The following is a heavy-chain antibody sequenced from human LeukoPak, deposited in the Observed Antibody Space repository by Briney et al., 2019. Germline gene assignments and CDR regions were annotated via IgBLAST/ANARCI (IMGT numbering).Heavy chain of an antibody. J-gene: IGHJ4*02. CDR2: IKKDGSEK. CDR3: AKGTAAGTVLN. D-gene: IGHD6-13*01. Sequence: QPGGSLRLSCAASGFSFSSYWMSWVRQAPGKGLEWLANIKKDGSEKYYVDSVKGRFTISRDNAKNSLYLQMNSLRAEDTAVYYCAKGTAAGTVLNWGQGTLVTVSS. V-gene: IGHV3-7*02. CDR1: GFSFSSYW.